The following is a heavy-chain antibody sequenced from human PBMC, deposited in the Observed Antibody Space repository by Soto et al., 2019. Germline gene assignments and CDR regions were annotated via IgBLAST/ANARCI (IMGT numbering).Heavy chain of an antibody. V-gene: IGHV3-74*01. CDR1: GFTFSSYW. D-gene: IGHD1-26*01. CDR3: ARGHSGTYYGSVDY. J-gene: IGHJ4*02. CDR2: INADGSSTS. Sequence: GGSLRLSCAASGFTFSSYWMHWVRQAPGKGLVWVSRINADGSSTSTYADSVKGRFTISRDNAKNTLYLQMNSLRVEDTAVYYCARGHSGTYYGSVDYWGPGTLVTVSS.